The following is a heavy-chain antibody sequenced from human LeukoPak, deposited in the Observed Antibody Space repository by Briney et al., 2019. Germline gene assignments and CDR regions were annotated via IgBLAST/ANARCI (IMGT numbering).Heavy chain of an antibody. D-gene: IGHD3-10*01. Sequence: GGSLRLSCSASGFTFPTYWMIWVRQVPGEGLVYVSHMNHDGTITNYADSVKGRFTMSRDNARNTVFLQMDSLRAEDTVVYYCGRDNYGSIDFWGQGVLVTVSS. CDR1: GFTFPTYW. J-gene: IGHJ4*02. V-gene: IGHV3-74*01. CDR2: MNHDGTIT. CDR3: GRDNYGSIDF.